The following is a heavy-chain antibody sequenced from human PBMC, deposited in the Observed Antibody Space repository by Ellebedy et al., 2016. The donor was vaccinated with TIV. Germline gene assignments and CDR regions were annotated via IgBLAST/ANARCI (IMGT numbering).Heavy chain of an antibody. CDR3: ARDLGSSGWYAGWFDP. CDR2: INPNSGGT. D-gene: IGHD6-19*01. Sequence: ASVEVSCXASGYTFTGYYMHWVRQAPGQGLEWMGWINPNSGGTNYAQKFQGWVTMTRDTSISTAYMELSRLRSDDTAVYYCARDLGSSGWYAGWFDPWGQGTLVTVSS. J-gene: IGHJ5*02. V-gene: IGHV1-2*04. CDR1: GYTFTGYY.